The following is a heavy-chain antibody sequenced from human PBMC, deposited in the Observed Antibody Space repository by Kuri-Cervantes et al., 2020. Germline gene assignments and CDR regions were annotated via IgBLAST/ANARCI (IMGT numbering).Heavy chain of an antibody. CDR3: ARGELYGDYFDY. CDR2: ISSSGSTI. CDR1: GFTFSSHW. J-gene: IGHJ4*02. V-gene: IGHV3-48*04. D-gene: IGHD4-17*01. Sequence: ETLSLTCVASGFTFSSHWMSWVRQAPGKGLEWVSHISSSGSTIYYADSVKGRFTISRDNAKNSLYLQMNSLRAEDTAVYYCARGELYGDYFDYWGQGTLVTVSS.